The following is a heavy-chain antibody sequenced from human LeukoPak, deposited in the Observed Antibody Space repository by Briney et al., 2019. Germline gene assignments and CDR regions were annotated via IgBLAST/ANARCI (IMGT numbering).Heavy chain of an antibody. CDR3: ASGLFSGSYYYYFDY. Sequence: GAAVTVSFKSSGYTFTGYYMHWVRQAPGQGLEWVGWINPNSGGTKYAQKFQDRVTMTIDTSISEAYMELSSLRSDDTAVYYCASGLFSGSYYYYFDYWGQGDLVTVSS. D-gene: IGHD3-10*02. V-gene: IGHV1-2*02. J-gene: IGHJ4*02. CDR1: GYTFTGYY. CDR2: INPNSGGT.